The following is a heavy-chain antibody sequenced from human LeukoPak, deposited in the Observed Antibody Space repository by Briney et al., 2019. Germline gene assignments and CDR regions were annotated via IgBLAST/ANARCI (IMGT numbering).Heavy chain of an antibody. CDR1: GRSFSGYY. J-gene: IGHJ6*03. V-gene: IGHV4-34*01. Sequence: SETLSLTCAVYGRSFSGYYWTWIRQTPGKGLEWIGEINHSGITDYNPSLRSRVTISVDTSKNQFSLQLRSVTAADTAVYYCARGLREFGYYYYHMDVWDIGTTVTVSS. CDR3: ARGLREFGYYYYHMDV. D-gene: IGHD3-10*01. CDR2: INHSGIT.